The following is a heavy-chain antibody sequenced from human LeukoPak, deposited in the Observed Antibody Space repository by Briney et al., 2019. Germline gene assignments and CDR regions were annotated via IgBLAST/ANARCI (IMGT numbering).Heavy chain of an antibody. CDR1: GFILTTYP. V-gene: IGHV3-30*04. CDR2: ISYDGSNE. Sequence: GGSLRLSCAASGFILTTYPMYWVRQAPGKGLEWVAVISYDGSNEYYADSVKGRFTISRDNSKNTLYLRMNSLRPEDTAVYYCARESRFRFDYGGQGTLVTVSS. J-gene: IGHJ4*02. CDR3: ARESRFRFDY. D-gene: IGHD2-21*01.